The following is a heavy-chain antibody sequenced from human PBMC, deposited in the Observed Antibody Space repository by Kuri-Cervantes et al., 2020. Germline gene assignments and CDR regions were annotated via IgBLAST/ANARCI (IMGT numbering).Heavy chain of an antibody. CDR1: GFTFSSYW. J-gene: IGHJ3*01. V-gene: IGHV3-7*01. CDR2: IKQDGSEK. Sequence: GESLKISCAASGFTFSSYWMSWVRQAPGKGLEWVANIKQDGSEKYYVDSVKGRFTISRDNAKNSLYLQMNSLRVEDTAVYHCAREVRVMCWGQGTMVTVSS. CDR3: AREVRVMC.